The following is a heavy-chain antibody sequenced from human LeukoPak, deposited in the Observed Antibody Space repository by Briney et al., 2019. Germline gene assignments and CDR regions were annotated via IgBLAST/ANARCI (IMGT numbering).Heavy chain of an antibody. Sequence: VSVNVSCTASGYTFTSYGISWVRQAPGQGLEWMGWISAYNGNTNYAQKLQGRVTMTTDTSTSTAYMELRSLRSDDTAVYYCARDALWFGETTRFDYWGQGTLVSVSS. CDR3: ARDALWFGETTRFDY. CDR2: ISAYNGNT. D-gene: IGHD3-10*01. V-gene: IGHV1-18*04. J-gene: IGHJ4*02. CDR1: GYTFTSYG.